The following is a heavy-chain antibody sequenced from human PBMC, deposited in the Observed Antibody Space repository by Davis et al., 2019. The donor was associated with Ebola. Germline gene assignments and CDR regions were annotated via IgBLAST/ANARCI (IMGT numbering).Heavy chain of an antibody. CDR2: IKTDGSEM. D-gene: IGHD2-21*01. J-gene: IGHJ4*02. CDR1: GFTLSSYW. CDR3: ARYCSWTDCSYFDC. V-gene: IGHV3-7*03. Sequence: GESLKTPCTASGFTLSSYWMTWVRQAPGKGLEWVANIKTDGSEMYYVDSVKGRFTISRDNAKNSLNLQMNSLRAEDTATYYCARYCSWTDCSYFDCWGQGTLVTVSS.